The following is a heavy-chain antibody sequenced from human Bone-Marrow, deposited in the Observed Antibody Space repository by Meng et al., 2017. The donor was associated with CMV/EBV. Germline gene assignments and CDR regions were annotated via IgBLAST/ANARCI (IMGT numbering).Heavy chain of an antibody. CDR3: ARDPDHSNGGSGRCLDY. Sequence: GGSLRLSCASSGFTLSSYAMTWVRQTPGKGLEWLSFITSISTLIYQADTVKGRFTVSRDNAKNSLYRQKNSLRAEDTAIYYCARDPDHSNGGSGRCLDYWGQGTLVTVSS. CDR2: ITSISTLI. D-gene: IGHD3-10*01. V-gene: IGHV3-21*01. J-gene: IGHJ4*02. CDR1: GFTLSSYA.